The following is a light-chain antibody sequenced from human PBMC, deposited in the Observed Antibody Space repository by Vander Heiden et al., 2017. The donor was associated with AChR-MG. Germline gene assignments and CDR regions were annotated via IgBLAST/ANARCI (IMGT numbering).Light chain of an antibody. CDR3: QQYYSYPLT. V-gene: IGKV1-8*01. Sequence: LRMTQSPSSFPASTGDRVTITCRASQGISSYLAWYQQKPGKAPNLLIYAASTLQSGVPSRFSGSGSGTDFTLTSSCLQSEYFATYYCQQYYSYPLTFGGGTKVEIK. J-gene: IGKJ4*01. CDR1: QGISSY. CDR2: AAS.